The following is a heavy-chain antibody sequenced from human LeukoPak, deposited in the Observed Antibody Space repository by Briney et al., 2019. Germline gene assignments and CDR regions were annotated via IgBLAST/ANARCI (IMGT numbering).Heavy chain of an antibody. Sequence: SETLSLTCTVSGGSISTYFWSWIRQSPGKGLEWIGYIHASGSTNYNPSLESRVTISIDTSKNQFSLTLSSVTAADTAVYYCARLLRWSEDGFDIWGQGTVVAFSS. CDR1: GGSISTYF. CDR3: ARLLRWSEDGFDI. V-gene: IGHV4-4*09. D-gene: IGHD2-15*01. CDR2: IHASGST. J-gene: IGHJ3*02.